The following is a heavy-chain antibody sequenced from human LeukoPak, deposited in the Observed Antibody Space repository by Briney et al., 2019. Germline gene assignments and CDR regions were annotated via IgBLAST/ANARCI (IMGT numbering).Heavy chain of an antibody. CDR1: GYTLTELS. Sequence: ASVKVSCKVSGYTLTELSMHWVRQAPGKGLEWMGGFDPEDGETIYAQKFQGRVTMTEDTSTDTAYMELSSLRSEDTAVYYCATAFYYYGSGSHTLDYWGQGTLVTVSS. J-gene: IGHJ4*02. V-gene: IGHV1-24*01. CDR2: FDPEDGET. D-gene: IGHD3-10*01. CDR3: ATAFYYYGSGSHTLDY.